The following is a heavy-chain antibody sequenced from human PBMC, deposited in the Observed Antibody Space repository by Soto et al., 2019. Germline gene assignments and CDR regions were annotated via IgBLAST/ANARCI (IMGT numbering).Heavy chain of an antibody. Sequence: EVQLLESGGGLVQPGGSLRLSCAASGFTFNNYAMSWVRQAPGKGLEWVSVISGSGQRTSYADSVNGRLTVSRDNSKNTVDLHMKSLRAEDTAVYYCAKDSYHGSGSYINPYYFDSWGQGPLITVSS. CDR3: AKDSYHGSGSYINPYYFDS. CDR1: GFTFNNYA. J-gene: IGHJ4*02. D-gene: IGHD3-10*01. CDR2: ISGSGQRT. V-gene: IGHV3-23*01.